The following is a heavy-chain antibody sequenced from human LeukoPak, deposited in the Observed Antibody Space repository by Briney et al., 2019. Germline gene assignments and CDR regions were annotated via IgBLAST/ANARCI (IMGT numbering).Heavy chain of an antibody. V-gene: IGHV5-51*01. D-gene: IGHD3-9*01. CDR3: ARLTDDILTGYFDY. Sequence: GESLKISCKGPGYSFTSYWIGWVRQMPGKGLEWMGIIYPGDSDTRYSPSFQGQVTISADKSISTAYLQWSNLKASDTAMYYCARLTDDILTGYFDYWGQGTLVTVSS. CDR2: IYPGDSDT. J-gene: IGHJ4*02. CDR1: GYSFTSYW.